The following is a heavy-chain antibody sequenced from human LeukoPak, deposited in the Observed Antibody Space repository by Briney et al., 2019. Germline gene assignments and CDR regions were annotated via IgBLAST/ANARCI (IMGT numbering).Heavy chain of an antibody. V-gene: IGHV3-74*01. CDR1: GFTFSSYW. D-gene: IGHD2-15*01. CDR2: INSDGSTT. J-gene: IGHJ4*02. Sequence: GGSLRLSCAASGFTFSSYWMHWVRQAPGKGLVWVSRINSDGSTTNYADSVKGRFTISRDNSKSTLYLQMNILREEDTAMFYCATDRGWFFDNWGQGALVTVAS. CDR3: ATDRGWFFDN.